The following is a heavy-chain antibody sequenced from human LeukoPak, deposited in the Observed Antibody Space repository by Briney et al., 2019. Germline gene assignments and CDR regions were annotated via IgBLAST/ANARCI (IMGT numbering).Heavy chain of an antibody. CDR1: GFTFRSFA. D-gene: IGHD3-22*01. Sequence: GGSLRLSCAASGFTFRSFAMSWVRQAPGKGLEWVSVISGSGGITHYADSVKGRFTISRDNSRDTLYLQMNSLRAEDTAVYYCATDYYDNSGDYTLDYWGQGALVTVSS. V-gene: IGHV3-23*01. CDR2: ISGSGGIT. J-gene: IGHJ4*02. CDR3: ATDYYDNSGDYTLDY.